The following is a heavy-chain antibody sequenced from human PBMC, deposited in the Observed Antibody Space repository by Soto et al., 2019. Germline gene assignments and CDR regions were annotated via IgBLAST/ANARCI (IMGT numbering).Heavy chain of an antibody. Sequence: GGSLRLSCAASGFTFSSYGMHWVRQAPGKGLEWVAVISYDGSNKYYADSVKGRFTISRDNSKNTLYLQMNSLRAEDTAVYYCAKRKKATYYYYYYGMDVWGQGTTVTVSS. D-gene: IGHD5-12*01. CDR3: AKRKKATYYYYYYGMDV. CDR2: ISYDGSNK. V-gene: IGHV3-30*18. J-gene: IGHJ6*02. CDR1: GFTFSSYG.